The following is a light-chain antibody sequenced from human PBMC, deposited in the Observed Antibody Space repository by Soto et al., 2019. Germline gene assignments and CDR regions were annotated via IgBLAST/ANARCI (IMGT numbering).Light chain of an antibody. Sequence: QSALTQPRSVSGSPGQSVTISCTGTSSDVGNYNYVSWYRHHPGKAPKVLIYDVSKRPSGVPDRFSGSKSGNTASLTVSGLQAEDEADYYSSSYVGTYGLLFGGGTKLTVL. CDR2: DVS. CDR3: SSYVGTYGLL. J-gene: IGLJ2*01. CDR1: SSDVGNYNY. V-gene: IGLV2-11*01.